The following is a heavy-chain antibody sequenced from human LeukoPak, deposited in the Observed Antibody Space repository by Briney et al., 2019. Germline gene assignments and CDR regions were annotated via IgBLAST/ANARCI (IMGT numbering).Heavy chain of an antibody. CDR2: IIPIFGTA. Sequence: ASVKVSCKASGGTFSSYAISWVRQAPGQGLEWMGGIIPIFGTANYAQKFQGRVTITADESTSTAYMELSSLRSEDTAVYYCARSDSSGPAAFDIWGQGTMVPVSS. D-gene: IGHD3-22*01. J-gene: IGHJ3*02. CDR1: GGTFSSYA. V-gene: IGHV1-69*13. CDR3: ARSDSSGPAAFDI.